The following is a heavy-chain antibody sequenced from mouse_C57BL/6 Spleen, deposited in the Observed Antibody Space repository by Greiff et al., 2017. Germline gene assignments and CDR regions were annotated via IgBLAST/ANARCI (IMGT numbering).Heavy chain of an antibody. CDR3: SSGTDYAMDY. V-gene: IGHV1-19*01. J-gene: IGHJ4*01. CDR2: INPYNGGT. Sequence: EVQLQQSGPVLVKPGASVKMSCKASGYTFTDYYMNWVKQSHGKSLEWIGVINPYNGGTSYNQKFKGKASLTVDKSSSTAYMELNSLTSEDSAVYYCSSGTDYAMDYWGQGTSVTVSS. CDR1: GYTFTDYY. D-gene: IGHD4-1*01.